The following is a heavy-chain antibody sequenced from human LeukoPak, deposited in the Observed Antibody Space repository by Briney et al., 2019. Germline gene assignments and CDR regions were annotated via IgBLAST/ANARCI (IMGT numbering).Heavy chain of an antibody. CDR3: ARAHRRYGSGSYSLDY. V-gene: IGHV3-30*04. D-gene: IGHD3-10*01. J-gene: IGHJ4*02. Sequence: GGSLRLSCAASGFTFSSYAVHWVRQAPGKGLEWVAVISYDGSNKYYADSVKGRFTISRDNSKNTLYLQMNSLRAEDTAVYYCARAHRRYGSGSYSLDYWGQGTLVTVSS. CDR1: GFTFSSYA. CDR2: ISYDGSNK.